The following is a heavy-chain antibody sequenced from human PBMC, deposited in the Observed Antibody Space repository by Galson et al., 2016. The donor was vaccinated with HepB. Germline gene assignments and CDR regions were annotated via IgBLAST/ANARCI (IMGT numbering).Heavy chain of an antibody. CDR1: GFALGSYG. J-gene: IGHJ4*02. Sequence: SLRLSCAVSGFALGSYGMHWIRQVPGKGLEWVADISFDGTKQHCGDSVKGRFTISRDSSRVYLQLSSLSPVDTGRYFCARDYSFSSNWPGYWGRGTLVIVSS. CDR2: ISFDGTKQ. V-gene: IGHV3-30*03. D-gene: IGHD7-27*01. CDR3: ARDYSFSSNWPGY.